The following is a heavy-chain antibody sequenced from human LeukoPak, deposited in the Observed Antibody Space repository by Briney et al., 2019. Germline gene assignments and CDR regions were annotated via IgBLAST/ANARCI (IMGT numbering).Heavy chain of an antibody. D-gene: IGHD1-26*01. J-gene: IGHJ4*02. CDR2: ISSSGYYI. V-gene: IGHV3-21*01. Sequence: GGSLRLSCAASGFTFSRYTMNWVRQSPGKGLEWVSSISSSGYYIYYADSVKGRFTISRDNAKNSLYLQMNSLRAEDTAVYYCVRDRTYYGDYWGQGTLVTVSS. CDR1: GFTFSRYT. CDR3: VRDRTYYGDY.